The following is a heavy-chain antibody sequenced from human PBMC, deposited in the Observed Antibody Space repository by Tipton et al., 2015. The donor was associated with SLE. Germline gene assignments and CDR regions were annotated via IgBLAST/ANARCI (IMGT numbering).Heavy chain of an antibody. D-gene: IGHD3-10*01. J-gene: IGHJ1*01. CDR2: IYYSGST. V-gene: IGHV4-59*01. Sequence: TLSLTCTVSGGSISSYYWSWIRQPPGKGLEWIGYIYYSGSTNYNPSLKSRVTISVDTSKNQFSLKLSSVTAADTAVYYCAGVRGRGYFQHGGQGTLVTVSS. CDR1: GGSISSYY. CDR3: AGVRGRGYFQH.